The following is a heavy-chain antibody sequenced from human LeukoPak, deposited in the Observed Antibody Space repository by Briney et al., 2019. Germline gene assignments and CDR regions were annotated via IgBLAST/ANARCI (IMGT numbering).Heavy chain of an antibody. CDR1: GYTFTGYY. CDR2: INPNSGGT. J-gene: IGHJ4*02. CDR3: ADNYYGSGSYYNGGFN. Sequence: REASVKVSCKASGYTFTGYYMHWVRQAPGQGLEWMGWINPNSGGTNYAQKFQGRVTMTRDTSISTAYMELSRLRSDDTAVYYCADNYYGSGSYYNGGFNWGQGTLVTVSS. D-gene: IGHD3-10*01. V-gene: IGHV1-2*02.